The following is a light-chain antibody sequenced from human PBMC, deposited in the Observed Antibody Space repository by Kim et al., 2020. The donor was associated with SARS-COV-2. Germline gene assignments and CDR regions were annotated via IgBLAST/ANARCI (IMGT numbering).Light chain of an antibody. CDR3: AAWDDTLSGSV. CDR1: DSNIGSQT. J-gene: IGLJ2*01. CDR2: RNN. Sequence: QSVLTQPPSASGTPGQRVTISCSGSDSNIGSQTVYWYQQFPGTAPKLLIYRNNQRPSGVPDRFSGSKSGTSASLAINGLWSEDEADYYCAAWDDTLSGSVFGGGTQLTVL. V-gene: IGLV1-47*03.